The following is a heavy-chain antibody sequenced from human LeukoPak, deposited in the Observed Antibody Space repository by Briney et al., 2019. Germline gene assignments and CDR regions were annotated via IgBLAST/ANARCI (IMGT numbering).Heavy chain of an antibody. J-gene: IGHJ6*03. CDR3: ASTGYSYGPHYYYYYYMDV. CDR2: INPNSGDT. V-gene: IGHV1-2*02. Sequence: ASVKVSCKASGYTFTGYYMHWVRQAPGQGLEWMGWINPNSGDTNYAQKFQGRVTMTRDTSISTAYMELSSLRSEDTAVYYCASTGYSYGPHYYYYYYMDVWGKGTTVTVSS. CDR1: GYTFTGYY. D-gene: IGHD5-18*01.